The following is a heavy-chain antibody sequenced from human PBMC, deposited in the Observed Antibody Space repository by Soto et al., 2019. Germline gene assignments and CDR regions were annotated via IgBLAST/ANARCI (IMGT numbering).Heavy chain of an antibody. CDR1: GFTFSSYS. Sequence: EVQLVESGGGLVKPGGSLRLSCAASGFTFSSYSMNWVRQAPGKGLEWVSSISSSSSYIYYADSVKGRFTISRDNAKNSLYLQMNSLRAEDTAVYYCARVLGGRLRWQFDYWGQGPLVTVSS. CDR3: ARVLGGRLRWQFDY. CDR2: ISSSSSYI. D-gene: IGHD4-17*01. J-gene: IGHJ4*02. V-gene: IGHV3-21*01.